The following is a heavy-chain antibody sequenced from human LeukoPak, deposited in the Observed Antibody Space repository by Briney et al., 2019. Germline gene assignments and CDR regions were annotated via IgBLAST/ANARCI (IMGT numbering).Heavy chain of an antibody. CDR3: ARHYDSGSYPLDF. J-gene: IGHJ4*02. Sequence: SETLSLTCTVSGGSFRGYFWSWIRQPPGKGLEWIGHIYSSGSTTYTPSLQGRVTISLDTSKNQFSLKLSSVTAADTAVYYCARHYDSGSYPLDFWGQGTLVTVSS. V-gene: IGHV4-59*08. CDR1: GGSFRGYF. D-gene: IGHD3-10*01. CDR2: IYSSGST.